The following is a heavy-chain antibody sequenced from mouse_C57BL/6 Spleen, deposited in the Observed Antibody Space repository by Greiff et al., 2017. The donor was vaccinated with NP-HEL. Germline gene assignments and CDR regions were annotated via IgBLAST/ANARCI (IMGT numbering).Heavy chain of an antibody. CDR2: IDPSDSYT. D-gene: IGHD1-1*01. CDR1: GYTFTSYW. V-gene: IGHV1-59*01. J-gene: IGHJ3*01. CDR3: ASAYGSSYPPGLAY. Sequence: VQLQQPGAELVRPGTSVKLSCKASGYTFTSYWMHWVKQRPGQGLEWIGVIDPSDSYTNYNQKFKGKATLTVAQSSSTAYMQLSSLTSEDSAVYYCASAYGSSYPPGLAYWGQGTLVTVSA.